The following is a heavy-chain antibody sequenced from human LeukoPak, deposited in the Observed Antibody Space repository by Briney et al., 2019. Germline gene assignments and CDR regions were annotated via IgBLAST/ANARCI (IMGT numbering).Heavy chain of an antibody. J-gene: IGHJ4*02. Sequence: GGSLRLSCAASGFTFSSYSMNWVRQAPGKGLEWVSSISSSSSYIYYADSVKGRFTISRDNAKNSLYLQMNSLRAEDTAVYYCARDRATYYYGSGSELIWGQGTLVTVS. CDR2: ISSSSSYI. CDR3: ARDRATYYYGSGSELI. D-gene: IGHD3-10*01. V-gene: IGHV3-21*01. CDR1: GFTFSSYS.